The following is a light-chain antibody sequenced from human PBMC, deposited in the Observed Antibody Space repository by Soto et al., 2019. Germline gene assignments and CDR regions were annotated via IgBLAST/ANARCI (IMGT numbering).Light chain of an antibody. J-gene: IGLJ2*01. CDR3: CSYAGSSSFRVL. CDR2: DVT. V-gene: IGLV2-11*01. CDR1: NGDVGTYNY. Sequence: QSALTQPRSVSGSPGQSVTISCTGTNGDVGTYNYVSWYQQHPGKAPKLIIYDVTKRPSGVPDRSSGSKSGNTASLIISGLQAADEAEYYCCCCSYAGSSSFRVLFGGGTQLTVL.